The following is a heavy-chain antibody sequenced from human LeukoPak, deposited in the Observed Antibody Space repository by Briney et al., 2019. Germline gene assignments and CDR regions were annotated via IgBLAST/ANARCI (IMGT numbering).Heavy chain of an antibody. D-gene: IGHD6-13*01. Sequence: SETLSLTCAVYGGSFSGYYWSWIRQPPGKGLEWIGEINHSGSTNYNPSLKSRVTISVDTSKNQFSLKLSSVTAADTAVYYCARHSYSSSWTNFDYWGQGTLVTVSS. J-gene: IGHJ4*02. V-gene: IGHV4-34*01. CDR2: INHSGST. CDR1: GGSFSGYY. CDR3: ARHSYSSSWTNFDY.